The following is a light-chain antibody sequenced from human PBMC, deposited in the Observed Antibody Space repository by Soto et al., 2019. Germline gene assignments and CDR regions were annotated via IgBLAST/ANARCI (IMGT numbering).Light chain of an antibody. V-gene: IGLV2-14*01. CDR2: DVS. CDR3: SSYTSSSTPVV. Sequence: QSVLTQPASVSGSPGQSITISCTGTSSDVGGYNYVSWYQQHPGKAPKLMIYDVSNRPSGVSNRFSGSKSGNTASLTISGLQAEDEADYYCSSYTSSSTPVVFGGGTKLTVV. CDR1: SSDVGGYNY. J-gene: IGLJ2*01.